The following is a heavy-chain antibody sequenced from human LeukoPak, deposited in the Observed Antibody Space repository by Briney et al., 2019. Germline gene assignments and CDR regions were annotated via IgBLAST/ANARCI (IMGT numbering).Heavy chain of an antibody. V-gene: IGHV4-38-2*02. CDR2: INHSGST. J-gene: IGHJ3*02. CDR3: ARVDATMIRAFDT. Sequence: PSETLSLTCTVSGFSISSGYYWDWIRQPPGKGLEWIGSINHSGSTYYNPSLKSRFTMSADTSKNQFSLILSSVTAADTAVYYCARVDATMIRAFDTWGQGTMVTVSS. CDR1: GFSISSGYY. D-gene: IGHD3-10*01.